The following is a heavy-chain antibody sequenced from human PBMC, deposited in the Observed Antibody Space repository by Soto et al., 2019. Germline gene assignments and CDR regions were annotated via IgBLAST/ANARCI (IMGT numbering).Heavy chain of an antibody. Sequence: PSETLSLTCTVSGASITCTSYWGFIRQPAGKGLEWIGRFSLSGTTNYNPSLRSRVTMSADVSKNQFSLRLTSVTAADTALYYCARGMTPPGAPAWYYFDSWGQGTLVTVSS. D-gene: IGHD2-8*02. V-gene: IGHV4-4*07. CDR3: ARGMTPPGAPAWYYFDS. J-gene: IGHJ4*02. CDR1: GASITCTSY. CDR2: FSLSGTT.